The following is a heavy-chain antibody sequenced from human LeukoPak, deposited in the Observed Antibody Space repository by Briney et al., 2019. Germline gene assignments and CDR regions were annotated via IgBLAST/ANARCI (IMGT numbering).Heavy chain of an antibody. Sequence: GGSLRLSCAASGFTLSNHWMTWVRQVPGKGLEWVSSISSSSSYIYYADSVKGRFTISRDNAKNSLYLQMNSLRAEDTAVYYCARDSPRLTTVVTFVDYWGQGTLVTVSS. J-gene: IGHJ4*02. CDR2: ISSSSSYI. CDR3: ARDSPRLTTVVTFVDY. V-gene: IGHV3-21*01. D-gene: IGHD4-23*01. CDR1: GFTLSNHW.